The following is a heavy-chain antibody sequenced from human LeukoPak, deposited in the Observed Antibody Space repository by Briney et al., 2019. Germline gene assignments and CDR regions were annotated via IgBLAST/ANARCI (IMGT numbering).Heavy chain of an antibody. V-gene: IGHV3-33*01. D-gene: IGHD5-12*01. J-gene: IGHJ6*02. CDR2: VWYDGSNK. CDR3: ARGRVATPPYGMDV. Sequence: GGSLRLSCAASGFTFSHYGMHWVRQAPGKGLEWVAVVWYDGSNKYYAGSVEGRFTISRDNSKKTLYLQMDSLRAEDTAIYLCARGRVATPPYGMDVWGQGTTVTVSS. CDR1: GFTFSHYG.